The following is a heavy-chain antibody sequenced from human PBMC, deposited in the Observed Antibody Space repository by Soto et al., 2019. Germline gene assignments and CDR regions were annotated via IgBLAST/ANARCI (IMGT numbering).Heavy chain of an antibody. Sequence: SFRTLVNPTRTPTLTCTFSGFSLSTNGVCVGCILQPRGKALWWLALIYWYDDKRYRPSLKSRLTITKDTSKNQVVLTMTNMDPVDTATYYCAHRVGMGPLHEYWGQGTLVTVSS. J-gene: IGHJ4*02. CDR2: IYWYDDK. D-gene: IGHD1-26*01. CDR1: GFSLSTNGVC. CDR3: AHRVGMGPLHEY. V-gene: IGHV2-5*01.